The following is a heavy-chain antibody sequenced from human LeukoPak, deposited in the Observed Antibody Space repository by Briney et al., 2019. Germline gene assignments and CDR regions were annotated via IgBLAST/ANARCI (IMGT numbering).Heavy chain of an antibody. CDR1: GYTLTGYY. V-gene: IGHV1-2*02. CDR3: ARDAVGCSSTSCYPRYSSSWYSDY. Sequence: ASVKVSCKASGYTLTGYYMHWVRQAPGQGLEWMGWINPNSGGTNYAQKFQGRVTMTRDTSISTAYMELSRLRSDDTAVYYCARDAVGCSSTSCYPRYSSSWYSDYWGRGTLVTVSS. CDR2: INPNSGGT. D-gene: IGHD2-2*01. J-gene: IGHJ4*02.